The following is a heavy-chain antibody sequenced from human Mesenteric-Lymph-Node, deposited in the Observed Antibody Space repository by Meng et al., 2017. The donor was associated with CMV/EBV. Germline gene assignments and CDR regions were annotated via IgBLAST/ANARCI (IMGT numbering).Heavy chain of an antibody. V-gene: IGHV3-9*03. CDR1: GFTFDDYA. CDR3: AKGGAGYKEYYFGC. Sequence: GGSLRLSCAASGFTFDDYAMHWVRQAPGKGLEWVSGINWNGGSIGYADSVKGRFTISRDNAKKSLYLQMNSLRAEDMALYYCAKGGAGYKEYYFGCWGQGTPVTVSS. D-gene: IGHD5-24*01. J-gene: IGHJ4*02. CDR2: INWNGGSI.